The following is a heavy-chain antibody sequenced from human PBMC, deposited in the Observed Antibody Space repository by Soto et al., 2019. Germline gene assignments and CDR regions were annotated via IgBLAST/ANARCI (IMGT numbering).Heavy chain of an antibody. J-gene: IGHJ4*02. CDR1: GGSISSSSYY. CDR2: IYYSGST. D-gene: IGHD6-19*01. Sequence: LQLQESGPGLVKPSETLSLTCTVSGGSISSSSYYWGWIRQPPGKGLEWIGSIYYSGSTYYNPSLKSRVTISVDTSKNQFSLKLSSVTAADTAVYYCARLRARGWYYFDYWGQGTLVTVSS. CDR3: ARLRARGWYYFDY. V-gene: IGHV4-39*01.